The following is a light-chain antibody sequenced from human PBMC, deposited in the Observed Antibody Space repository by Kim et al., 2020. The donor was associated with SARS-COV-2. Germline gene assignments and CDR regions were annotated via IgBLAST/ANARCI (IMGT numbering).Light chain of an antibody. V-gene: IGLV1-36*01. CDR3: STWDDSLNGWV. CDR2: NDD. Sequence: RVTISCSGSGSKIGNNGVSWYRQFPGKAPEVLVYNDDLLPSGVSDRFSGSKSGTSASLAISGLESEDEANYYCSTWDDSLNGWVFGGGTKVTAL. CDR1: GSKIGNNG. J-gene: IGLJ3*02.